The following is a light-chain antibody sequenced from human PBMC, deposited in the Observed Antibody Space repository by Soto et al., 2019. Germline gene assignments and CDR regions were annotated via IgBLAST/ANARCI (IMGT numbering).Light chain of an antibody. Sequence: QSVLTQPPSVSGAPGQRVTISCTGSSSNIGAGYDVHWYQQLPGTAPKLLMYGNINRPSGVPDRFSGSKSGTSASLAITGLQAEDAADYYCQSYDSSLSALFGGGTKLTVL. CDR1: SSNIGAGYD. J-gene: IGLJ2*01. CDR2: GNI. V-gene: IGLV1-40*01. CDR3: QSYDSSLSAL.